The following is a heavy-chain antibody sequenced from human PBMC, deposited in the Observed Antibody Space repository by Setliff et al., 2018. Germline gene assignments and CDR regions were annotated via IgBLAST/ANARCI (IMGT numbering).Heavy chain of an antibody. V-gene: IGHV1-46*03. CDR3: VRGPGPSVVVAMPFDR. CDR1: GYTLSTHY. Sequence: GASVKVSCKASGYTLSTHYMHWVRQAPGQGLEWMGLINPSGESTVYAEKFQGRVSMTRDTSTNTVYMDLESLKSGDTAIYYCVRGPGPSVVVAMPFDRWGQGTLVTVSS. CDR2: INPSGEST. D-gene: IGHD5-12*01. J-gene: IGHJ4*02.